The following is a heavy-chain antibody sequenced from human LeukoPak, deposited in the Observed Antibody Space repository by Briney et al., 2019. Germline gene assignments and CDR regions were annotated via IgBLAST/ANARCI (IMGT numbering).Heavy chain of an antibody. CDR3: AKAPIYDSTGYYREYDY. Sequence: GGSLSLSCAASGFTFSIYPLRWVPHAPGMGGQCVSAISHNGGRTYYQDSVKGRFTISRDNSKNTQYLQMNRLRADDTAVYYCAKAPIYDSTGYYREYDYWGQGTLVTVSS. CDR2: ISHNGGRT. J-gene: IGHJ4*02. CDR1: GFTFSIYP. V-gene: IGHV3-23*01. D-gene: IGHD3-22*01.